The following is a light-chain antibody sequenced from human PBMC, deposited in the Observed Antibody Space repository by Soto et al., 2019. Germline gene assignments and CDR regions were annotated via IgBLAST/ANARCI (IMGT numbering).Light chain of an antibody. J-gene: IGLJ3*02. CDR1: SIGSKS. V-gene: IGLV3-21*02. CDR2: NYR. Sequence: SYELTQPPAVSVAPGQTARITCGGDSIGSKSVHWYQQKPGQAPVLVVYNYRDRPSGIPERFSDSNSGNTATLTISRVEAGDEADYYCQVWDSSRDHVVFGGGTKVTVL. CDR3: QVWDSSRDHVV.